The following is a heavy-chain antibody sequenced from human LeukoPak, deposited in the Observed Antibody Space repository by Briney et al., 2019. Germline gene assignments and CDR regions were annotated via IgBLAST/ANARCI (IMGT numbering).Heavy chain of an antibody. V-gene: IGHV3-30*02. D-gene: IGHD2/OR15-2a*01. J-gene: IGHJ4*01. CDR3: TKDLSTSHCTTAMCCYFDY. Sequence: GGSLRLSCAASGYTFSDYGMHWVRQAPGKGLEWAASIRYDGTGQYYADSVKGRFTISRDNSRNTLYLQMNSLRGEDTAIYYCTKDLSTSHCTTAMCCYFDYWGLGTLVTVSS. CDR1: GYTFSDYG. CDR2: IRYDGTGQ.